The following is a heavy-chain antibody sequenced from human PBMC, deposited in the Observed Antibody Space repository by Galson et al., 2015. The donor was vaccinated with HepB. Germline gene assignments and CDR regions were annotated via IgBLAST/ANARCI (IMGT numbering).Heavy chain of an antibody. CDR1: GFTFSSYS. CDR2: ISSSSSYI. Sequence: SLRLSCAASGFTFSSYSMNWVRQAPGKGLEWVSSISSSSSYIYYADSVKGRFTISRDNAKNSLYLQMNSLRAEDTAVYYCARERGENYDSRLGYYYYGMDVWGQGTTVTVSS. V-gene: IGHV3-21*01. CDR3: ARERGENYDSRLGYYYYGMDV. J-gene: IGHJ6*02. D-gene: IGHD3-22*01.